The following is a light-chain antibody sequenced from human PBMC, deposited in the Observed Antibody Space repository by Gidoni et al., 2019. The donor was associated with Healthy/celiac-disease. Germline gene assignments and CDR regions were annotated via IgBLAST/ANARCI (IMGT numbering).Light chain of an antibody. CDR2: LGS. Sequence: IVMTQSPLSLPVTPGAPASISCRSSQSLLHSNGYNYLDWYLQKPGQSPQLLIYLGSNRATGVPDRFSGSGSGTDFTLKISRVEAEDVGVYYCMQALQTSYTFXQXTKLEIK. V-gene: IGKV2-28*01. CDR3: MQALQTSYT. CDR1: QSLLHSNGYNY. J-gene: IGKJ2*01.